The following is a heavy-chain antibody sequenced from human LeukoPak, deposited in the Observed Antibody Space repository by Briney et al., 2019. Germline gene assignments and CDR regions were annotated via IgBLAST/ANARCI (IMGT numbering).Heavy chain of an antibody. V-gene: IGHV4-30-4*08. J-gene: IGHJ1*01. CDR3: ARGPGYYYDSSGYEYFQH. CDR2: IYYSGST. D-gene: IGHD3-22*01. CDR1: GGSISSGSKY. Sequence: PSETLSLTCTVSGGSISSGSKYWGWIRQPPGKGPEWIGYIYYSGSTYYNPSLKSRVTISVDTSKNQFSLKLSSVTAADTAVYYCARGPGYYYDSSGYEYFQHWGQGTLVTVSS.